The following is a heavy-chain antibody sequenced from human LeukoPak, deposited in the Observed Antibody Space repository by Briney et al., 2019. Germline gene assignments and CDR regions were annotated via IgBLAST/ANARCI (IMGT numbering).Heavy chain of an antibody. D-gene: IGHD3-22*01. CDR1: GFTFSSYA. Sequence: PGGSLRLSCAASGFTFSSYAMSWVRQAPGKGLEWVSAISGSGGSTYYADSVKGRFTISRDNSKNTLYLQMNSLRAEDTAVYYCAKDLKSVGSGYYWYWGQGTLVTVSS. CDR3: AKDLKSVGSGYYWY. CDR2: ISGSGGST. V-gene: IGHV3-23*01. J-gene: IGHJ4*02.